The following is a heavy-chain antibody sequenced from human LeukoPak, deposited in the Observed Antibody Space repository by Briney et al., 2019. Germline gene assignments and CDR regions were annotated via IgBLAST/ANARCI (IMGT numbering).Heavy chain of an antibody. V-gene: IGHV6-1*01. CDR1: GDSVSSNSAT. D-gene: IGHD6-25*01. J-gene: IGHJ4*02. CDR3: ARAERSNFDY. Sequence: SQTLSLTCAISGDSVSSNSATWNWIRLSPSRGLEWLGRTYYRSKWYNDYAVSVKSRITINPDTSKNQFSLHLNSVTPEDTAVYYCARAERSNFDYWGQGTLVTVSP. CDR2: TYYRSKWYN.